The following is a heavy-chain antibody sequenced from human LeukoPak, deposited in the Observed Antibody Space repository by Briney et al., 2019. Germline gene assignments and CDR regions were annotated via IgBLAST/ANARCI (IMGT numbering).Heavy chain of an antibody. CDR2: IFPTDSNT. V-gene: IGHV5-51*01. CDR1: GYNFTNHW. CDR3: ARHSSRWFAGGGFDI. Sequence: HGESLQISCKGSGYNFTNHWIGWVRQLPGKGLEWMGIIFPTDSNTRYSPSFRGQVTISADKSISTAYLQWSSLKAWDTAIYYCARHSSRWFAGGGFDIWGQGTMVSVSS. J-gene: IGHJ3*02. D-gene: IGHD6-13*01.